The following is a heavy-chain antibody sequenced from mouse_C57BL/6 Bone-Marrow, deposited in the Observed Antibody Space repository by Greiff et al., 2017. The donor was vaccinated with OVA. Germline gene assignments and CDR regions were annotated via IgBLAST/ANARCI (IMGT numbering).Heavy chain of an antibody. D-gene: IGHD2-1*01. Sequence: EVKLVESGGGLVKPGGSLKLSCAASGFPFSSYTMSWVRQTPEKRLEWVATISGGGGNTYYPDSVKGRFTISRDNAKNTLYLQMSSLRSEDTALYYCARPIYYGFAYWGQGTLVTVSA. CDR3: ARPIYYGFAY. CDR1: GFPFSSYT. J-gene: IGHJ3*01. CDR2: ISGGGGNT. V-gene: IGHV5-9*01.